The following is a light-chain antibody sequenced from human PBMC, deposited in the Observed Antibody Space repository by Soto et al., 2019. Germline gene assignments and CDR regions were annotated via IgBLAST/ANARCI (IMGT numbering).Light chain of an antibody. J-gene: IGKJ4*01. CDR1: QSINTW. CDR3: QQYNHYPLT. V-gene: IGKV1-5*03. CDR2: KAS. Sequence: DIPKTPSPPPPSASIKDKETTTFPASQSINTWLAWYQQKPGKAPNLLIYKASNLQSGVPSRFRGSGSGTEFTLTISSLQPDDFATYYCQQYNHYPLTFGGGTKVDIK.